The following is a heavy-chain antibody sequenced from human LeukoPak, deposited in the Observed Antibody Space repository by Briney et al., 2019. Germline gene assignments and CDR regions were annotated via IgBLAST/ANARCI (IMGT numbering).Heavy chain of an antibody. D-gene: IGHD6-19*01. J-gene: IGHJ4*02. V-gene: IGHV4-34*01. CDR1: GGSFSGYY. CDR3: ARCGNTSGWFSAD. CDR2: INHSGST. Sequence: PSETLSLTCAVYGGSFSGYYWSWIRQPPGKGLEWIGEINHSGSTNYNPSLKSRVTISVDTSKNQFSLKLSSVTAADTAVYYCARCGNTSGWFSADWGQGTLVTASS.